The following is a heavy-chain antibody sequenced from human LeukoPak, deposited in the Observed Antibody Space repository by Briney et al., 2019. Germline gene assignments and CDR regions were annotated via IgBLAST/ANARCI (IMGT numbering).Heavy chain of an antibody. CDR2: FSGSGGST. J-gene: IGHJ1*01. D-gene: IGHD3-22*01. Sequence: GGSLRLSCAASGFTFSSYAMSWVRQALGKGLEWVSAFSGSGGSTYYADSVKGRFTISRDNSKNTLYLQMNSLRAEDTAVYYCARGGAYYYDSSGYFTGPHWGQGTLVTVSS. CDR1: GFTFSSYA. CDR3: ARGGAYYYDSSGYFTGPH. V-gene: IGHV3-23*01.